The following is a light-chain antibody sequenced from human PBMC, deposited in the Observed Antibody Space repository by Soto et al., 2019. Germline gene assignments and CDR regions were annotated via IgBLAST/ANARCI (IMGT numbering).Light chain of an antibody. V-gene: IGLV2-11*01. CDR2: DVS. J-gene: IGLJ1*01. CDR1: SSDVGGYNY. Sequence: QSVLTQPRSVSGSPGQSVTISCTGTSSDVGGYNYVSWYQQHPGKAPKLMIYDVSKRPSGVPDRFSGSKSGNTASLTISGLQAEDEPDYYCCSYAGSYYVFGTGTKVTVL. CDR3: CSYAGSYYV.